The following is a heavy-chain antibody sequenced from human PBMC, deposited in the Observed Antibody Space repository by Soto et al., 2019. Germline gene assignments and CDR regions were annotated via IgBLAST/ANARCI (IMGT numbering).Heavy chain of an antibody. Sequence: QITLKESGPTLVKPTQTLTLTCTFSGFSLSTSVVGVGWVRQPPGKALEWLGFIYWDDDKRYSPSLRSRLTITKDTSNNQLVLKMPNVDPVDTATYFCAHRRIGVSQWNYGDFDYWGQGTLVTVS. CDR3: AHRRIGVSQWNYGDFDY. CDR2: IYWDDDK. V-gene: IGHV2-5*02. D-gene: IGHD6-19*01. CDR1: GFSLSTSVVG. J-gene: IGHJ4*02.